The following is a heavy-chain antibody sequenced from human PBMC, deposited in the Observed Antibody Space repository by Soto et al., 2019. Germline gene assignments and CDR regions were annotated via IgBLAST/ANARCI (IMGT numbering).Heavy chain of an antibody. D-gene: IGHD3-22*01. CDR3: ARDLKDYYDGSGYLYSAEYFQH. Sequence: PGGSLRLSCAASGFTFSNYWMSWVRQAPGKGLEWVASIKQDGSEKYYVDSVKGRFTISRDNARNSLYLQMNSLRAEDTAVHYCARDLKDYYDGSGYLYSAEYFQHWGQGTLVTVSS. V-gene: IGHV3-7*05. CDR1: GFTFSNYW. CDR2: IKQDGSEK. J-gene: IGHJ1*01.